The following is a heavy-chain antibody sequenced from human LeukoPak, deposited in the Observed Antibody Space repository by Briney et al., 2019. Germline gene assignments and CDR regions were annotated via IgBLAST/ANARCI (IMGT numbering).Heavy chain of an antibody. CDR3: ATELGPTVTSYYYYYYSSDI. J-gene: IGHJ6*03. CDR2: IKQDGSEE. V-gene: IGHV3-7*01. CDR1: GFTFKNYC. D-gene: IGHD4-17*01. Sequence: GGSLRLSCAAPGFTFKNYCMSWVRQAPGKGLEWVANIKQDGSEEYYVDSVKGRFTISRDNAKNSLYLQMNSLRAYDTAVYYCATELGPTVTSYYYYYYSSDILGKGSTVTVTS.